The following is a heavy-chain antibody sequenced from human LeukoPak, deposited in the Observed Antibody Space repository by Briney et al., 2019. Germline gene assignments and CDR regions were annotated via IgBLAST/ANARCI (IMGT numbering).Heavy chain of an antibody. CDR3: ARARVPIAVAGLYYFDH. CDR1: GYTFTAYY. Sequence: ASVKVSCKASGYTFTAYYIHWLRQAPGQGPEWMGWVKPDSGSSHYAQKFQGRVTMTRETSSNSVYMDLTGPKSDDTAVYYCARARVPIAVAGLYYFDHWGQGALVTVSS. J-gene: IGHJ4*02. V-gene: IGHV1-2*02. D-gene: IGHD6-19*01. CDR2: VKPDSGSS.